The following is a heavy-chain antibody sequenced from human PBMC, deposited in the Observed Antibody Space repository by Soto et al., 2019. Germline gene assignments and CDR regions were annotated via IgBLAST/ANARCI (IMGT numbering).Heavy chain of an antibody. CDR3: ARDFIVGAPDYFDY. D-gene: IGHD1-26*01. CDR1: GFTFSDYP. V-gene: IGHV3-30*04. CDR2: ISYDGRVK. Sequence: QVQLVESGGGVVQPGRSLSLSCAASGFTFSDYPMHWVRQAPGKGLEWVAVISYDGRVKYYVDSVKGRLTISRDDSKNTLYLQMNSLRVDDTAVYYCARDFIVGAPDYFDYWGQGTLVTVSS. J-gene: IGHJ4*02.